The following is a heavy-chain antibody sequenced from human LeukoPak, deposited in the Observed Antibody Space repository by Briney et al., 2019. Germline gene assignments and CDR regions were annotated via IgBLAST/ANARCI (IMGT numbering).Heavy chain of an antibody. CDR3: ARVGQAGYVGYPLDY. CDR2: INSDGSST. Sequence: GGSLRLSCAASGFTFSSYWIHWVRQAPGKGLMWVSRINSDGSSTSYADSVKGRFTISRDNAKSTLYLQMNSLRAEDTAVFYCARVGQAGYVGYPLDYRGQGTLVTVSS. D-gene: IGHD5-12*01. CDR1: GFTFSSYW. J-gene: IGHJ4*02. V-gene: IGHV3-74*01.